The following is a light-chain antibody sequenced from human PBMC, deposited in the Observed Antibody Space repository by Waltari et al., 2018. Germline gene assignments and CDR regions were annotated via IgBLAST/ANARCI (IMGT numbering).Light chain of an antibody. CDR3: QHYNGYPYT. V-gene: IGKV1-5*03. Sequence: DIQMTQSPSTLSASVGDRVTITCRASQSFGSRLAGYQRKPGKAPRLLIYETSSLQSGVPSRFSGSGSGTEFTLTISSLQPDDFATYYCQHYNGYPYTFGQGTKLEIK. CDR2: ETS. CDR1: QSFGSR. J-gene: IGKJ2*01.